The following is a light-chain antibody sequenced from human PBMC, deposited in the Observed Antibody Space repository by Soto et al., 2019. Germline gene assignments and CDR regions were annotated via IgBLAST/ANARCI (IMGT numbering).Light chain of an antibody. CDR1: QTVKTY. Sequence: DVQMTQSPSSLSASVGDSVTITCRSSQTVKTYLNWYQHKPGKAPQLLIYASSRLQTGVASRFTGSGSGTYFSLTLSSLQPEDFATYYCQQTSTTPGTFGQGTKVEIK. V-gene: IGKV1-39*01. CDR3: QQTSTTPGT. CDR2: ASS. J-gene: IGKJ1*01.